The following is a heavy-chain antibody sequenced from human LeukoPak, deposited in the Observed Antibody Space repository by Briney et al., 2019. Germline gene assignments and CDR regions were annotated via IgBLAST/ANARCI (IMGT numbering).Heavy chain of an antibody. CDR2: ISYDGSNK. D-gene: IGHD5-12*01. J-gene: IGHJ4*02. V-gene: IGHV3-30*04. Sequence: GGSLRLSCAASGFTFSSYAMHWVRQAPGKGLEWVAVISYDGSNKYYADSVKGRFTISRDNSKNTLYLQMNSLSAEDTAVYYCACGYDSPYFDYWGQGTLVTVSS. CDR1: GFTFSSYA. CDR3: ACGYDSPYFDY.